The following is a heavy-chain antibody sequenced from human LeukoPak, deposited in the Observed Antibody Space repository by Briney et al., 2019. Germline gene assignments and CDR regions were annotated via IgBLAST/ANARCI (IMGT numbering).Heavy chain of an antibody. CDR2: INPNDGET. J-gene: IGHJ4*02. D-gene: IGHD2-2*01. V-gene: IGHV1-2*02. CDR1: GYTFTDYY. CDR3: ARANFLYCSSSTCLFDY. Sequence: ASVKVSCKASGYTFTDYYMHWVRQAPGQGFERMGWINPNDGETNYAQKFQGRVTMTRDTSISTAHMEVSRLRSDDTAVYYCARANFLYCSSSTCLFDYWGQGTLVTVSS.